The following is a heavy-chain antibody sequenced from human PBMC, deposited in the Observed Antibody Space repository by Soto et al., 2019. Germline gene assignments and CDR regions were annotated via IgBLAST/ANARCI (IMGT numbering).Heavy chain of an antibody. J-gene: IGHJ5*02. CDR3: AKDGRYCSSTSCLSWFDP. D-gene: IGHD2-2*01. CDR2: ISGSGGST. Sequence: GGSLRLSCAASGFTFSSYAMSWVRQAPGKGLEWVSAISGSGGSTYYADSVKGRFTISRDNSKNTLYLQMNSLRAEDTAVYYCAKDGRYCSSTSCLSWFDPWGQGTLVTVSS. CDR1: GFTFSSYA. V-gene: IGHV3-23*01.